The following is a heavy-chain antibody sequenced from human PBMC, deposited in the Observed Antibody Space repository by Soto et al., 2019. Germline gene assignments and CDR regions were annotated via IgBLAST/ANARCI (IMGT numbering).Heavy chain of an antibody. CDR1: GGTFSSYA. D-gene: IGHD6-13*01. V-gene: IGHV1-69*13. CDR2: IIPIFGTA. CDR3: AVRKEAAAGIRSPREDY. Sequence: ASVKVSCKASGGTFSSYAISWVRQAPGQGLEWMGGIIPIFGTANYAQKFQGRVTITADESTSTAYMELSSLRSEDTAVYYCAVRKEAAAGIRSPREDYWGQGTLVTVSS. J-gene: IGHJ4*02.